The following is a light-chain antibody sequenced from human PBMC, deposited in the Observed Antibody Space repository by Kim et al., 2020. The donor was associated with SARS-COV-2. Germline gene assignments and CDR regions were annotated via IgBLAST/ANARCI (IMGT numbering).Light chain of an antibody. V-gene: IGKV1-39*01. J-gene: IGKJ2*01. CDR1: QSITNY. CDR2: AAS. Sequence: DIQVTQSPSSLSASVGDRVTITCRASQSITNYLNWYQQRPGKAPKLLIYAASSLQSGVPLRFSGSGSGTDFTLTISSLRREDFATYYCQQSYRTPYTSGQGTKLEI. CDR3: QQSYRTPYT.